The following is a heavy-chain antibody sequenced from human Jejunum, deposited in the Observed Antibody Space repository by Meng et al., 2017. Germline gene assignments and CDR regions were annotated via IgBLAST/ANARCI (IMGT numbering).Heavy chain of an antibody. CDR1: GGSISSDGYT. D-gene: IGHD1-26*01. V-gene: IGHV4-30-2*01. Sequence: QLQLQESGSGLVKPSQTLSLTCAVSGGSISSDGYTWSWIRQPPGKGLEWIGYFYHTGSTYYNPSLKSRVTISVDRSKNQFSLNLSSVTAADTAVYYCARMDSAFHYFDYWGQGTLVTVSS. CDR2: FYHTGST. CDR3: ARMDSAFHYFDY. J-gene: IGHJ4*02.